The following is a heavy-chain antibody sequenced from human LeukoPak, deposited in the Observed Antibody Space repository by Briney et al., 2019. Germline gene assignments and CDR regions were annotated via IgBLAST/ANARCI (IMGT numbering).Heavy chain of an antibody. V-gene: IGHV4-34*01. Sequence: PSETLSLTCTVSGGSISTYYWSWIRQPPGKGLEWIGEINHSGSTNYNPSLKSRVTISVDTSKNQFSLKLSSVTAADTAVYYCARGRSGDSSGYYANNWFDPWGQGTLVTVSS. J-gene: IGHJ5*02. CDR2: INHSGST. CDR1: GGSISTYY. CDR3: ARGRSGDSSGYYANNWFDP. D-gene: IGHD3-22*01.